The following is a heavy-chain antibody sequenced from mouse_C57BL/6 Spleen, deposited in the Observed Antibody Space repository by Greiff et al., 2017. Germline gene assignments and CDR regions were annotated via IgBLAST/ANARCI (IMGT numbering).Heavy chain of an antibody. J-gene: IGHJ1*03. D-gene: IGHD1-1*01. V-gene: IGHV5-17*01. CDR2: ISSGSSTI. CDR3: AGCYYGSSYWYFDV. Sequence: EVQVVESGGGLVKPGGSLKLSCAASGFTFSDYGMHWVRQAPEKGLEWVAYISSGSSTIYYADTVKGRFTISRDNAKNTLFLQVTSLRSEDAAVYYCAGCYYGSSYWYFDVWGTGTTVTVSS. CDR1: GFTFSDYG.